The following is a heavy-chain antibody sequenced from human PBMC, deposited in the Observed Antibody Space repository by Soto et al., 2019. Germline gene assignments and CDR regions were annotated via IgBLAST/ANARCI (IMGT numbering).Heavy chain of an antibody. CDR2: ISSIGST. V-gene: IGHV4-30-4*01. J-gene: IGHJ6*02. CDR1: GGSISSGDYF. Sequence: QVQLQESGPGLVKPSQTLSLTCTVSGGSISSGDYFWSWIRQSPGKGLEWIGYISSIGSTYYNPSLKSRVSVSRDTSKNQFSLKLSSVTTTDTAVYYCARGQVIRPYYYHGMDVWGQGTTVTVSS. D-gene: IGHD3-3*02. CDR3: ARGQVIRPYYYHGMDV.